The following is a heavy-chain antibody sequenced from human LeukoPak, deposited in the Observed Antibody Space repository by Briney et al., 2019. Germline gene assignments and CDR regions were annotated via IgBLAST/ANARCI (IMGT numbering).Heavy chain of an antibody. CDR1: GGSINNYY. Sequence: NPSETLPLTCTVSGGSINNYYWIWIRQPAGKGLEWVGRIYSSGSTNRNPSLRSRVTMSVDTSKNQLTLNLRSVTAADTAIYYCARVGRFGDLLSDVFDIWGQGTMVTISS. V-gene: IGHV4-4*07. J-gene: IGHJ3*02. CDR3: ARVGRFGDLLSDVFDI. CDR2: IYSSGST. D-gene: IGHD3-10*01.